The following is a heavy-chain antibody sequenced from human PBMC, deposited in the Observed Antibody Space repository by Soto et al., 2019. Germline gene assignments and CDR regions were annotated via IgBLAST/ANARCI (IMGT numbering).Heavy chain of an antibody. Sequence: SETLSLTCTVSSGSISTGGFYWSWIRQHPGKGLEWIGYIHYRGSTYYNPSLESRVSISVDTSKSQFSLMLTSVTAADSAVYYCATMIDPEFYFDYWGQGTRVTVSS. CDR2: IHYRGST. D-gene: IGHD3-10*01. CDR1: SGSISTGGFY. CDR3: ATMIDPEFYFDY. J-gene: IGHJ4*02. V-gene: IGHV4-31*03.